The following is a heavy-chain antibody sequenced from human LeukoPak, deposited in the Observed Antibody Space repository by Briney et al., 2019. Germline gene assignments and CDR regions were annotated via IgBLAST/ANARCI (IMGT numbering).Heavy chain of an antibody. CDR2: IYYSGST. J-gene: IGHJ4*02. D-gene: IGHD3-10*01. V-gene: IGHV4-39*01. Sequence: PSETMSLTCTVSGGSISGSSYYWGWIRQPPGKGLEWIGSIYYSGSTYYNPSLKSRVTISVDPSKNQFSLKLSSVTAADTAVGFCARHGKRGRVDYWGQGTLVTVSS. CDR1: GGSISGSSYY. CDR3: ARHGKRGRVDY.